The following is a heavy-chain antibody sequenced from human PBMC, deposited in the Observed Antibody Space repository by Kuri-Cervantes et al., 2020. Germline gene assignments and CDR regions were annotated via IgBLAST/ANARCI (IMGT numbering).Heavy chain of an antibody. CDR3: AKDSNHCSGGSCNGMDV. J-gene: IGHJ6*02. CDR2: ISGSGISA. V-gene: IGHV3-23*01. Sequence: GGSLRLSCAASGFTFSNFDISWVRQAPGKGLEWVSAISGSGISAYYADSVKGRFTISRDSSKNTLFLQMNSLRAEDTAVYYCAKDSNHCSGGSCNGMDVWGQGTAVTVSS. CDR1: GFTFSNFD. D-gene: IGHD2-15*01.